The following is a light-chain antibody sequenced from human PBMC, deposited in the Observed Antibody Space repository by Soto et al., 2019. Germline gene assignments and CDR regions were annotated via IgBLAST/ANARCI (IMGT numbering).Light chain of an antibody. CDR1: SSNIGSTS. J-gene: IGLJ3*02. CDR2: SNN. Sequence: QSGLTQPPSASGTPGQRVTISCSGSSSNIGSTSVYWYQQLPGTAPKLLIYSNNRRPSGVPDRLSGSKSGTSASLAISGLQSEDEADYYCAAWDNSLSGWVFGGGTKLTVL. V-gene: IGLV1-44*01. CDR3: AAWDNSLSGWV.